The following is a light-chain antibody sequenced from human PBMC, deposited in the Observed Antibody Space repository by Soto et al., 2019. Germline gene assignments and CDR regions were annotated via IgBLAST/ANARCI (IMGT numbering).Light chain of an antibody. CDR3: GAWDRGLKAGV. J-gene: IGLJ3*02. CDR2: END. V-gene: IGLV1-51*02. Sequence: QSVLTQPPSVYAAPGEKVTISCSGTSSKIGRNYVSWYQQLPGSAPKLLIYENDRRPSGIPDRFSGSKSGTAATLDITGLQTGDEADYYCGAWDRGLKAGVFGGGTKLTVL. CDR1: SSKIGRNY.